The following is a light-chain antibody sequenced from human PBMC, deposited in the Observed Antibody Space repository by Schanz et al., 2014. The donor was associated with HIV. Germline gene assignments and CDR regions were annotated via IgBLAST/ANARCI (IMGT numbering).Light chain of an antibody. CDR2: DDS. V-gene: IGLV1-40*01. CDR1: SSNIGAGYD. CDR3: QSFDRSLGRVV. J-gene: IGLJ2*01. Sequence: QSVLTQPPSLSGAPGQRVSLSCNGTSSNIGAGYDVHWYQQFPGTAPKLLIFDDSSRPSGVPDRFSGSKSVNSASLAITGLQAEDEADYYCQSFDRSLGRVVFGGGTKLTVL.